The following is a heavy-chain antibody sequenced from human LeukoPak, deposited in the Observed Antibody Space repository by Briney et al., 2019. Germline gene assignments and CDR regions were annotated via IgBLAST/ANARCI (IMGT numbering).Heavy chain of an antibody. Sequence: ASVKVSCKASGYTFTSYAMHWVRQAPGQRLEWMGWINAGNGNTKYSQKFQGRVTITRDTSASTACMELSSLRSEDTAVYYCARDEDSSSWGGYYGMDVWGQGTTVTVSS. CDR1: GYTFTSYA. CDR2: INAGNGNT. D-gene: IGHD6-13*01. CDR3: ARDEDSSSWGGYYGMDV. V-gene: IGHV1-3*01. J-gene: IGHJ6*02.